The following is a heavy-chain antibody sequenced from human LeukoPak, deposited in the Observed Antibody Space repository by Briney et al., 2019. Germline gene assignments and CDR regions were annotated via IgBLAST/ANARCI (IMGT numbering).Heavy chain of an antibody. CDR3: XXXXXXXSTWYSTYYYYFYMDV. CDR2: IDHTGIT. Sequence: PSETLSLTCTVSDDSITIYYWSWIRQPPGKGLEWIGYIDHTGITNYNPSLNSRVTISRDTSKNHFSLELSSATATDTAVYFCXXXXXXXSTWYSTYYYYFYMDVWGKGTTVTVSS. V-gene: IGHV4-59*01. J-gene: IGHJ6*03. D-gene: IGHD6-13*01. CDR1: DDSITIYY.